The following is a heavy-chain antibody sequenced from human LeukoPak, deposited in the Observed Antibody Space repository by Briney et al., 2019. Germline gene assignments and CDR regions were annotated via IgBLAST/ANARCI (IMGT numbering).Heavy chain of an antibody. Sequence: TSETLSLTCTVSGYSISSGYYWGWIRQPPGEGLGWIGSIYHSGSTYYTPSLKSRVTISVAPSKNQFSLKLSSVTAADTAVYYCARGVTDYDFWSGYYQYYYYMDVWGKGTTVTVSS. V-gene: IGHV4-38-2*02. CDR2: IYHSGST. D-gene: IGHD3-3*01. CDR3: ARGVTDYDFWSGYYQYYYYMDV. CDR1: GYSISSGYY. J-gene: IGHJ6*03.